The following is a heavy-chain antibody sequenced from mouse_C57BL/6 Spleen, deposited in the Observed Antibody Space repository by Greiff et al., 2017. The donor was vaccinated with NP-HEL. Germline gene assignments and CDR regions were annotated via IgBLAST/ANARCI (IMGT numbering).Heavy chain of an antibody. V-gene: IGHV1-4*01. Sequence: QVQLQQSGAELARPGASVKMSCKASGYIFTSYTMHWVKQRPGQGLEWIGYINPSSGYTKYNQKFKDKATLTADKSSSTAYMQLSSLTSEDSAVYYCARSGYSNYVGYWGQGTTLTVSS. D-gene: IGHD2-5*01. CDR3: ARSGYSNYVGY. CDR1: GYIFTSYT. CDR2: INPSSGYT. J-gene: IGHJ2*01.